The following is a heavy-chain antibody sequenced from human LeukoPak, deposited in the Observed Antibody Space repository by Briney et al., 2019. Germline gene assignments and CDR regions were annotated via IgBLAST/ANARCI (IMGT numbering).Heavy chain of an antibody. CDR2: MSGYNGNA. CDR1: GYTFTNYG. V-gene: IGHV1-18*01. CDR3: ARDARYCSSETCYDDAFDI. J-gene: IGHJ3*02. Sequence: ASVKVSCKASGYTFTNYGLSWVRQAPGQGLQWMGWMSGYNGNATYTQKLQGRVIMTTDTSTTTAYMDLRSLRSDDTAVYYCARDARYCSSETCYDDAFDIWGQGTMVTVSS. D-gene: IGHD2-2*01.